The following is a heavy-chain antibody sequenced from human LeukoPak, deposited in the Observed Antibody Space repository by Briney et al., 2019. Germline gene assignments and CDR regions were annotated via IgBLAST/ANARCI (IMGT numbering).Heavy chain of an antibody. CDR1: GFTFSSYA. V-gene: IGHV3-23*01. CDR2: ISGSGGST. Sequence: HPGGSLRLSCAASGFTFSSYAMSWVRQAPGKGLDWVSAISGSGGSTYYADSVKGRFTISRDNSKNTLYLQMNSLRAEDTAVYYCAKDHYGDYLSPLDYWGQGTLVTVSS. D-gene: IGHD4-17*01. J-gene: IGHJ4*02. CDR3: AKDHYGDYLSPLDY.